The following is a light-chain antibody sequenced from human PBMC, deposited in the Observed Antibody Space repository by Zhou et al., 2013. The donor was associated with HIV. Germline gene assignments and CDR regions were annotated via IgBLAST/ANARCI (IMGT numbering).Light chain of an antibody. CDR1: QTVNNNY. J-gene: IGKJ2*01. Sequence: LTQSPGTLSLSPEERVTLSCRASQTVNNNYLAWYQQKSGQAPRLLIYGASSRATGIPNRFGGSGSGTDFTLTISSLEPDDSAVYYCQQYGSSPYTFGQGTKLEIK. V-gene: IGKV3-20*01. CDR2: GAS. CDR3: QQYGSSPYT.